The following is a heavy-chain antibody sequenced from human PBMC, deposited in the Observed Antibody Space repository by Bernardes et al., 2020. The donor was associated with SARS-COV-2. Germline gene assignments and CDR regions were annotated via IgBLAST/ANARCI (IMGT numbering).Heavy chain of an antibody. CDR2: ISAYNGNT. D-gene: IGHD3-22*01. Sequence: ASVKVSCKASGYTFTSYGISWLRQAPGQGLEWMGWISAYNGNTNCAQKLQGRVTMTTDTSTSTAYMELRSLRSDDTAVYYCARHTYYYDSSGGGDAFDIWGQGTMVTVSS. CDR1: GYTFTSYG. J-gene: IGHJ3*02. V-gene: IGHV1-18*01. CDR3: ARHTYYYDSSGGGDAFDI.